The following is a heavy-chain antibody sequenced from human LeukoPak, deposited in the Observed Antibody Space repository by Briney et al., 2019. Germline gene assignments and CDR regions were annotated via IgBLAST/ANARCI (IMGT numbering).Heavy chain of an antibody. CDR2: IKHNGDEL. V-gene: IGHV3-7*01. J-gene: IGHJ4*02. CDR3: ARESRPFDS. CDR1: GFTLSSFW. Sequence: GGSLRLSCAASGFTLSSFWMTWLRQAPGKGLERVANIKHNGDELNYVGSVEDRFTISRDNAKNSLYLHMTSLRAEDTAVSYCARESRPFDSWGQGTLVTVSS.